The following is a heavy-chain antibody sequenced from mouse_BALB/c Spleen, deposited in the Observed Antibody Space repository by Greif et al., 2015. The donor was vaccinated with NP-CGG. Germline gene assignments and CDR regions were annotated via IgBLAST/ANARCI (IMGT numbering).Heavy chain of an antibody. J-gene: IGHJ4*01. CDR2: INPSTGYA. D-gene: IGHD1-1*01. CDR3: ARSDYSMDY. Sequence: VKLMESGAELAKPGASVKMSCKASGYTFTSYWMHWVKQRPGQGLEWIGYINPSTGYAEYNQKFKDKATLTADKSSSTAYMQLSSLTSEDSAVYYCARSDYSMDYWGQGTSVTVSS. CDR1: GYTFTSYW. V-gene: IGHV1-7*01.